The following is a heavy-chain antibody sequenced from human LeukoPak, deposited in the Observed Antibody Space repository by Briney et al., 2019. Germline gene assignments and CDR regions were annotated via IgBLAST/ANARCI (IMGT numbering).Heavy chain of an antibody. V-gene: IGHV1-69*05. CDR1: GGTFSSYA. J-gene: IGHJ5*01. D-gene: IGHD3-3*01. CDR2: IIPIFGTA. CDR3: ARDFWSGPNWFDS. Sequence: SVKVSCKASGGTFSSYAISWVRQAPGQGLEWMGGIIPIFGTANYAQKFQGRVTITTDESTSTAYMELSSLRSEDTAVYYCARDFWSGPNWFDSWGQGTLVTVSS.